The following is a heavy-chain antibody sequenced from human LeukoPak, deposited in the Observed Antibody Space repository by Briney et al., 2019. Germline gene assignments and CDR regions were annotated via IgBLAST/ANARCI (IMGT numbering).Heavy chain of an antibody. CDR2: IYYSGST. J-gene: IGHJ4*02. Sequence: PSETLSLTCTVSGGSISSSSYYWGWIRQPPGKGLEWIGSIYYSGSTYYNPSLKSRVTISVDTSKNQFSLKLSSVTAADTAVYYCARGNTLHRGIAAMHFGYWGQGTLVTVSS. D-gene: IGHD6-13*01. CDR1: GGSISSSSYY. V-gene: IGHV4-39*07. CDR3: ARGNTLHRGIAAMHFGY.